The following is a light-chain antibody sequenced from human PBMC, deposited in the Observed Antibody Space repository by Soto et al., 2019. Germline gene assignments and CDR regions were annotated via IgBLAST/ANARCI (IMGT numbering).Light chain of an antibody. CDR1: ENVYSY. CDR2: DAS. J-gene: IGKJ1*01. CDR3: QQRSDWPRT. Sequence: EIVLTQSPATLSLSPGERATLSCRASENVYSYLAWYRQAPGQPPSLLIYDASNRAAGVPARFSGSGSGTDFTLTISSLEPEDFAVYYCQQRSDWPRTFGQGTKVGIK. V-gene: IGKV3-11*01.